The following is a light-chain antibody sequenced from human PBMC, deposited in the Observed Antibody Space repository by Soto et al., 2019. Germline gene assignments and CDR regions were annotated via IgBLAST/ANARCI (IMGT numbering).Light chain of an antibody. CDR2: GAS. Sequence: MVVTLSTDTLSLSPGERVTLFCRASQSVSDNYLAWYQQKPGQAPRLLIYGASNRATGIPDRFTGAGSGTDFTLTISRLEPEDFAVYYCQQYDRSPWTFGEGTKVAIK. J-gene: IGKJ1*01. CDR1: QSVSDNY. V-gene: IGKV3-20*01. CDR3: QQYDRSPWT.